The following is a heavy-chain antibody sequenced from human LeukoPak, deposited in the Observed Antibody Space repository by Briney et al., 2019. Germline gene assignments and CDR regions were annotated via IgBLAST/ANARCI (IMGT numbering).Heavy chain of an antibody. Sequence: GGSLRLSCTASGFSLTAYSMNWVRQAPGKGLEWVSTMSSSSSSSYIYYADSVKGRFTVSRDNAKNSLYLQMNSLRAEDTAIYYCAKRSMVRGVQFDAFDLWGQGTIVTVSS. J-gene: IGHJ3*01. CDR1: GFSLTAYS. D-gene: IGHD3-10*01. V-gene: IGHV3-21*01. CDR2: MSSSSSSSYI. CDR3: AKRSMVRGVQFDAFDL.